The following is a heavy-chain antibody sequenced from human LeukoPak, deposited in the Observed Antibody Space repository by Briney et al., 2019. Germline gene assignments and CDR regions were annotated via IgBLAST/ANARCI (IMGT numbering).Heavy chain of an antibody. CDR3: SLARSEYHYGMDV. CDR2: TYYRSKWYY. Sequence: SQTLSLTCAISGDSVSSISVAWSWIRQSPSRGLEWLGRTYYRSKWYYEYAVSVKSRINISPDTSKNQFSLQLTSVTPEDTAVYYCSLARSEYHYGMDVWGQGTTVIVSS. J-gene: IGHJ6*02. CDR1: GDSVSSISVA. V-gene: IGHV6-1*01.